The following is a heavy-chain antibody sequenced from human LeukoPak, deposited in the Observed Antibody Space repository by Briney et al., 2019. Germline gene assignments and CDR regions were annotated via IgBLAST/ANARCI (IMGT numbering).Heavy chain of an antibody. CDR2: INPDGSTT. J-gene: IGHJ4*02. V-gene: IGHV3-74*01. Sequence: GGSLRLSCAASGFTFSSYWMHWVRQAPGKGLVWVSRINPDGSTTSYADSVKGRFTISRDSAKNTLYLQMNSLRAEDTAVYYCARACGGNLPFDYWGQGTLVTVSS. CDR3: ARACGGNLPFDY. D-gene: IGHD4-23*01. CDR1: GFTFSSYW.